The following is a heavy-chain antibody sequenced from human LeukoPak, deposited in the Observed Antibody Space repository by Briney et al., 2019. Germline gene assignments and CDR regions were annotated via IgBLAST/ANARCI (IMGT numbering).Heavy chain of an antibody. CDR3: ARTPHMYYYDSSGSTNYFDY. Sequence: SGPTLVNPTQTLTLTCTFSGFSLSTSGMCVSWIRQPPGKALEWLARIDWDDDKYYSTSLKTRLTISKDTSKNRVVLTMTNMDPVDTATYYCARTPHMYYYDSSGSTNYFDYWGQGTLVTVSS. D-gene: IGHD3-22*01. CDR2: IDWDDDK. J-gene: IGHJ4*02. CDR1: GFSLSTSGMC. V-gene: IGHV2-70*11.